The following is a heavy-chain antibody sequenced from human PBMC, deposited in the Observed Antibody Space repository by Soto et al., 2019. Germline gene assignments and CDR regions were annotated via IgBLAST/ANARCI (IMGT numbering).Heavy chain of an antibody. CDR3: ARATIVPHYYYGMDV. D-gene: IGHD2-2*01. CDR1: GYSFTSYW. V-gene: IGHV5-51*01. CDR2: IYPGDSDT. Sequence: LGESLKISCKGSGYSFTSYWIGWVRQMPGKGLEWMGIIYPGDSDTRYSPSFQGQVTISADKSISTAYLQWSSLKASDTAMYYCARATIVPHYYYGMDVWGQGTTVTVSS. J-gene: IGHJ6*02.